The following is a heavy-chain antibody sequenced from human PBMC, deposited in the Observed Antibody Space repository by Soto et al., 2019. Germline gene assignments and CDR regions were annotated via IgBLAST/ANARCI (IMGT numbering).Heavy chain of an antibody. CDR3: ARGENTKHYDSSSYYRPAAFDI. CDR2: INAGNGNA. J-gene: IGHJ3*02. V-gene: IGHV1-3*01. D-gene: IGHD3-22*01. Sequence: EWMGWINAGNGNAKYSQKFQGRVTITRDTSASTAYMELSSLRSEDTAVYYCARGENTKHYDSSSYYRPAAFDIWGQWTMVTGS.